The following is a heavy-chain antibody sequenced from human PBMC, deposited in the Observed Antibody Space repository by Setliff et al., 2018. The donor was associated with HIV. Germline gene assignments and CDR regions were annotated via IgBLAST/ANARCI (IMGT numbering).Heavy chain of an antibody. CDR3: AEDRNRFYYDSSGYPAY. CDR2: IGGGGGST. Sequence: GGSLRLSCAASGFTFSTYAMSWVRQAPGKGVEWISGIGGGGGSTYYADSVKGRFTIARGNFKNTLYLQVNSRRAEDTAVYYCAEDRNRFYYDSSGYPAYWCQGTLVTVSS. D-gene: IGHD3-22*01. CDR1: GFTFSTYA. V-gene: IGHV3-23*01. J-gene: IGHJ4*02.